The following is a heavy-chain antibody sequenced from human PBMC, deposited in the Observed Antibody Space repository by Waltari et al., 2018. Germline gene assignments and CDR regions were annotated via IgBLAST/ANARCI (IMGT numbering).Heavy chain of an antibody. CDR1: GGSIRGGDW. CDR2: IHHSGRT. V-gene: IGHV4-4*02. J-gene: IGHJ5*02. Sequence: QVHLQESGPGLVRHSETLSLTCHVSGGSIRGGDWLIWVRQSPGKRLEWIGEIHHSGRTNSNPSLKNRLTLSVDESRNQFFLKITSVTAADTALYFCARANGGLIGSWGQGIVVTVSS. CDR3: ARANGGLIGS. D-gene: IGHD3-16*01.